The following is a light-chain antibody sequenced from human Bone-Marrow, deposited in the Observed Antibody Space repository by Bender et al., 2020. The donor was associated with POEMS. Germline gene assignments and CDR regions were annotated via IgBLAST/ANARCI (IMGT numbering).Light chain of an antibody. V-gene: IGLV2-14*03. J-gene: IGLJ3*02. Sequence: QSALTQPASVSGSLGQSITISCTGPTRDIEAHNYVCWYQHFPGRAPQLLIHDVTDRPSGISDRFSGSKSDNTASLTISNLQPEDEADYYCCSYAGSTTWVFGGGTKLTVL. CDR1: TRDIEAHNY. CDR2: DVT. CDR3: CSYAGSTTWV.